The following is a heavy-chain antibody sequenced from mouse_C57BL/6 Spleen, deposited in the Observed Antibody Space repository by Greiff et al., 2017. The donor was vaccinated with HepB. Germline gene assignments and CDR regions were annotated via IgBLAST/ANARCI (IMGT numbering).Heavy chain of an antibody. J-gene: IGHJ1*03. CDR2: ISSGSSTI. D-gene: IGHD2-5*01. V-gene: IGHV5-17*01. CDR3: AKGDYSNYNWYFGV. CDR1: GFTFSDYG. Sequence: EVQLVESGGGLVKPGGSLKLSCAASGFTFSDYGLHWVRQAPEKGLEWVAYISSGSSTIYYADTVKGRCTISRDNAKNTLFLQMTSLRSEDTAMYYGAKGDYSNYNWYFGVWGTVTTVTVAS.